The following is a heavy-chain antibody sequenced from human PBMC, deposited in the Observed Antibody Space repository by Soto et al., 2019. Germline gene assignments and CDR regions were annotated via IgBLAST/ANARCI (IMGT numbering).Heavy chain of an antibody. J-gene: IGHJ4*02. Sequence: EVQLVESGGGLVQPGGSLRLSCTASGFTFSSYWMNWVRQAPGKGLEWVANIKQDGSEKYYVDSVKGRFTISRDNAKASLYLQMNSLRVEDTAVYYCARDRPIGYESTSFDYWGQGTLVTVSS. D-gene: IGHD5-12*01. CDR1: GFTFSSYW. CDR3: ARDRPIGYESTSFDY. V-gene: IGHV3-7*01. CDR2: IKQDGSEK.